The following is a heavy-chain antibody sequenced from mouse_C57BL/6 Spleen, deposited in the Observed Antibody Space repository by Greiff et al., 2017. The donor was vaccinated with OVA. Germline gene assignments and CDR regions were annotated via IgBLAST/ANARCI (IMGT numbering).Heavy chain of an antibody. V-gene: IGHV1-55*01. D-gene: IGHD2-3*01. Sequence: QVQLKQPGAELVKPGASVKMSCKASGYTFTSYWITWVKQRPGQGLEWIGDIYPGSGSTNYNEKFKSKATLTVDTSSSTAYMQLSSLTSEDSAVYYCARRRIDDGYYGAMDYWGQGTSVTVSS. CDR3: ARRRIDDGYYGAMDY. J-gene: IGHJ4*01. CDR1: GYTFTSYW. CDR2: IYPGSGST.